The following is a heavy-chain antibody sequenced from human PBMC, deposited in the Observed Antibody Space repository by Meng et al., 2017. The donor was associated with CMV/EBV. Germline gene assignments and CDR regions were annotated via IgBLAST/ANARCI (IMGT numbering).Heavy chain of an antibody. CDR1: GGSFSGYY. V-gene: IGHV4-59*01. CDR2: IYYSGST. J-gene: IGHJ6*02. CDR3: ARGSSETPYSSGSYYYYYGMDV. Sequence: SETLSLTCAVYGGSFSGYYWSWIRQPPGKGLEWIGYIYYSGSTNYNPSLKSRVTISVDTSKNQFSLKLSSVTAADTAVYYCARGSSETPYSSGSYYYYYGMDVWGQGTTVTVSS. D-gene: IGHD6-19*01.